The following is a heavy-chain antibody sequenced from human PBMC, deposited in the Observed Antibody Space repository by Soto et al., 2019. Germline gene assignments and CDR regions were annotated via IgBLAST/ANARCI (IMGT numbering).Heavy chain of an antibody. V-gene: IGHV3-9*01. Sequence: EVQLVESGGGLVQPGRSLRLSCAASGFTFDDYAMHWVRQAPGKGLEWVSGISWNSGSIGYADSVKGRFTISRDNAKNSLYLQMNSLRAEDTALYYCAKDIDYVWGSYRYIDYWGQGTLVTVSS. CDR1: GFTFDDYA. J-gene: IGHJ4*02. D-gene: IGHD3-16*02. CDR3: AKDIDYVWGSYRYIDY. CDR2: ISWNSGSI.